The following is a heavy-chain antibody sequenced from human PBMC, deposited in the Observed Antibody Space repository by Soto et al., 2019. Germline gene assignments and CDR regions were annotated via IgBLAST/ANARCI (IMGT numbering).Heavy chain of an antibody. CDR1: RYSFTSYW. J-gene: IGHJ5*02. Sequence: PGDSLKISCKGDRYSFTSYWIRWVCKKSGKGLEWMGRIDPSDSYTNYSPSFQGHVTISADKSISTAYLQWSSLKASDTAMYYCARRLGYCSGGSCYTWFDPWGQGTLVTVSS. V-gene: IGHV5-10-1*01. CDR2: IDPSDSYT. D-gene: IGHD2-15*01. CDR3: ARRLGYCSGGSCYTWFDP.